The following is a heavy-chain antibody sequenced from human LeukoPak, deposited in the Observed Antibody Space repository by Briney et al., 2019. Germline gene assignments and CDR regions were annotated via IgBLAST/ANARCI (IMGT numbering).Heavy chain of an antibody. CDR2: IISSSSYI. Sequence: KPERSLRLSCAASGFTFSSYSMNWVRQAPGKGLEWVSSIISSSSYIYYADSVKGRFTISRDNAKNSLYLQMNSLRAEDTAVYYCARGLGYCSSTSCPYFDYWGQGTLVTVSS. J-gene: IGHJ4*02. D-gene: IGHD2-2*01. CDR1: GFTFSSYS. CDR3: ARGLGYCSSTSCPYFDY. V-gene: IGHV3-21*01.